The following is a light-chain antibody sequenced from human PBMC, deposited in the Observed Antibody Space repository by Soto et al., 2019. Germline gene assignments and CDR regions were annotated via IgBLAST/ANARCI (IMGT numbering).Light chain of an antibody. CDR1: NIGYKT. V-gene: IGLV3-21*02. Sequence: SYELTQPPSVSVAPGQTATFICGGDNIGYKTVHWYQHRPGQAPVLVVYDDSDRPSGIPERFSGSNSGNTATLTINRVEAGDEADYYCQVWDSGSDLFGGGTKLTVL. CDR2: DDS. CDR3: QVWDSGSDL. J-gene: IGLJ2*01.